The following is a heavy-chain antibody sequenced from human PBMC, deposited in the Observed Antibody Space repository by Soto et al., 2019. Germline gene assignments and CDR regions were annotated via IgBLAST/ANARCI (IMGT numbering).Heavy chain of an antibody. D-gene: IGHD2-21*02. CDR2: ISAFSDSI. CDR1: GSIFSSYS. CDR3: AKKRRSGGDNWYFDS. Sequence: EVQLLESGGGLVQPGGSLRLSCAASGSIFSSYSMYWVRQAPGKGPEGVAGISAFSDSILYADSVEGRFTISRDNSKNTLYLQLNSLRADDTAVYFCAKKRRSGGDNWYFDSWGQGTLVTVSS. V-gene: IGHV3-23*01. J-gene: IGHJ4*02.